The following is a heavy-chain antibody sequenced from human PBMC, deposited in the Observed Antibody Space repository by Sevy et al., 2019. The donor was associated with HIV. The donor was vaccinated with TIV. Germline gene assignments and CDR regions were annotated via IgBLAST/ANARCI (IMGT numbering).Heavy chain of an antibody. Sequence: GGSLRLSCAASGFTVSSNYMSWVRQAPGKGLEWVSVIYSGGSTYYADSVKGRFTISRDNSKNTLYLQMNSLRAEDTAVYYGARDTITEYYDFWSARQGYYYYGMDVWGQGTTVTVSS. CDR2: IYSGGST. D-gene: IGHD3-3*01. J-gene: IGHJ6*02. CDR3: ARDTITEYYDFWSARQGYYYYGMDV. CDR1: GFTVSSNY. V-gene: IGHV3-53*01.